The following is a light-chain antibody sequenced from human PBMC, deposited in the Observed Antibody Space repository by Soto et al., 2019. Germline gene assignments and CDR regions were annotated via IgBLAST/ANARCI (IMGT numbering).Light chain of an antibody. J-gene: IGKJ2*01. CDR1: QSVSSN. CDR3: QQYGSVPLT. Sequence: EIVMTQSPATLSVSPGERATLSCRASQSVSSNLAWYQQKPGQAPRLLISDASSRATGIPDRFSGSGSGTEFTLPISRLEPEDFAVYYCQQYGSVPLTFGQGTRLEIK. V-gene: IGKV3D-15*01. CDR2: DAS.